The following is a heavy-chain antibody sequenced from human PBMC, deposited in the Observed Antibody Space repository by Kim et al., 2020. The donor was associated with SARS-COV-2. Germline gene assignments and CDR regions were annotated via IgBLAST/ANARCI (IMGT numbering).Heavy chain of an antibody. V-gene: IGHV4-30-2*01. CDR3: ARASGSLVDP. Sequence: STYYHPSLMMRVTISVDRSKNQFSLKLSAVTAADTAVYYCARASGSLVDPWGQGTLVTVSS. CDR2: ST. D-gene: IGHD3-10*01. J-gene: IGHJ5*02.